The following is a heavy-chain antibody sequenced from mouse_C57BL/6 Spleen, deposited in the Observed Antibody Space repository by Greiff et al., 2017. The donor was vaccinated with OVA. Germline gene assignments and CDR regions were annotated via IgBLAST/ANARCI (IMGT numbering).Heavy chain of an antibody. D-gene: IGHD2-4*01. Sequence: EVKLMESGGGLVQPGGSLSLSCAASGFTFTDYYMSWVRQPPGKALEWLGFIRNKANGYTTEYSASVKGRFTISRDNSQSILYLQMNALRAEDSATYYCARIYYDYDVPYYYAMDYWGQGTSVTVSS. CDR3: ARIYYDYDVPYYYAMDY. CDR1: GFTFTDYY. CDR2: IRNKANGYTT. J-gene: IGHJ4*01. V-gene: IGHV7-3*01.